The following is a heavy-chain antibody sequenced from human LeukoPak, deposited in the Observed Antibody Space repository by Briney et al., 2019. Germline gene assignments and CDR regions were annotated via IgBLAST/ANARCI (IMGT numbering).Heavy chain of an antibody. J-gene: IGHJ6*02. Sequence: GGSLRLSCAASGFTFSSYEMNWVRQAPGKGLEWVSLISGDGGSTYYADSVKGRFTISRDNSKNSLYLQMNSLRTEDTALYYCAKDIGWFGELHYGMDVWGQGTTVTVSS. V-gene: IGHV3-43*02. CDR1: GFTFSSYE. CDR3: AKDIGWFGELHYGMDV. D-gene: IGHD3-10*01. CDR2: ISGDGGST.